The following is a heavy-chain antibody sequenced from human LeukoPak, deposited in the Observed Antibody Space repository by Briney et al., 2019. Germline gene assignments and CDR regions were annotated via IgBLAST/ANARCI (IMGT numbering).Heavy chain of an antibody. CDR3: ARLGLEVGGPNWFDP. CDR1: GFTFSSYS. V-gene: IGHV3-21*01. CDR2: ISSSSSYI. Sequence: GGSLRLSCAASGFTFSSYSMNWVRQAPGKGLEWVSSISSSSSYIYYADSVKGRFTISRDNAKNSLYLQMNSLRAEDTAVYYCARLGLEVGGPNWFDPWGQGTLVTVSS. D-gene: IGHD1-1*01. J-gene: IGHJ5*02.